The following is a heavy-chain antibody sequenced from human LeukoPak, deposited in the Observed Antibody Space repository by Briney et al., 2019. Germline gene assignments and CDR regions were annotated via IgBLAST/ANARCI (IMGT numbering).Heavy chain of an antibody. V-gene: IGHV3-11*01. CDR1: GFTFSDYY. D-gene: IGHD2-8*01. CDR2: ISSSGSTI. Sequence: PGGSLRLSCAASGFTFSDYYISWVRQAPGKGLEWVSYISSSGSTIYYADSVKGRFTISRDNAKNSLYLQMNSLRAEDTAVYYCAKGMRGFGWTFEIWGQGTMVTVSS. CDR3: AKGMRGFGWTFEI. J-gene: IGHJ3*02.